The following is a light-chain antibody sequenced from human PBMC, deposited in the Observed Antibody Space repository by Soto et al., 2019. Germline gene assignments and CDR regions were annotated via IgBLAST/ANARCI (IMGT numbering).Light chain of an antibody. J-gene: IGKJ2*01. CDR2: KAS. CDR1: QSISSW. Sequence: DIQMTQSPSTLSASVGDRVTITCRASQSISSWLAWYQQKPGKAPKLLVYKASSFESGVPSRFSGSGSGTKFGLPVRIPEPDDFATYYCQQYNSYPRTFGQGTKLEIK. CDR3: QQYNSYPRT. V-gene: IGKV1-5*03.